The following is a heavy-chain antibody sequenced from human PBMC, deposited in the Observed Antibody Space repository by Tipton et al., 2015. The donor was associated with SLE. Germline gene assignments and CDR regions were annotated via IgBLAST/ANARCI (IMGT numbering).Heavy chain of an antibody. CDR2: ISSGGSII. CDR1: GFTFGDYY. V-gene: IGHV3-11*01. CDR3: ARLGSRTYLTLDGFYLDY. Sequence: SLRLSCAASGFTFGDYYMTWIRQAPGKGLEWVSYISSGGSIIYYADSVKGRFTISRDNAKNSLYLQMNSLRAEDTAVYYCARLGSRTYLTLDGFYLDYWGQGILVTVSS. J-gene: IGHJ4*02. D-gene: IGHD2-2*01.